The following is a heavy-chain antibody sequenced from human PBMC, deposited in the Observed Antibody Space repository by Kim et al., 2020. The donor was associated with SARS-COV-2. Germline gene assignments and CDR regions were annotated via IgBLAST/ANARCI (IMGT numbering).Heavy chain of an antibody. CDR2: IKSKTDGGTT. Sequence: GGSLRLSCAASGFTFSNAWMSWVRQAPGKGLEWVGRIKSKTDGGTTDYAAPVKGRFTISRDDSKNTLYLQMNSLKTEDTAVYYCERGWFGRFSPELTSAWGQGTLVTVSS. J-gene: IGHJ4*02. D-gene: IGHD3-10*01. CDR3: ERGWFGRFSPELTSA. CDR1: GFTFSNAW. V-gene: IGHV3-15*01.